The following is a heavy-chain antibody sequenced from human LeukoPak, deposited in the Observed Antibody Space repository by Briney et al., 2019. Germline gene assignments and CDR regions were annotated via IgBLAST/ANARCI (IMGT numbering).Heavy chain of an antibody. CDR2: IYSDGST. D-gene: IGHD3-10*01. J-gene: IGHJ4*02. Sequence: GGSLRLSCAASGFTVSSNYMSWVRQAPGKGLEWVSVIYSDGSTYYEDSVKGRFTIYRDNSKNTLSLQMNSLRAEDTAVYYCARERGRGVISPYFDYWGQGTLVTVSS. V-gene: IGHV3-53*01. CDR3: ARERGRGVISPYFDY. CDR1: GFTVSSNY.